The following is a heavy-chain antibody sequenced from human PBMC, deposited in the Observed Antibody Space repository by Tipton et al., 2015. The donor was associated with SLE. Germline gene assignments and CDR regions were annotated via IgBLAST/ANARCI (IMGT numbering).Heavy chain of an antibody. D-gene: IGHD6-13*01. CDR1: GFTFSSYG. V-gene: IGHV3-7*03. Sequence: SLRLSCAASGFTFSSYGMHWVRQAPGKGLEWVANIKQDGSEKYYVDSVKGRFTISRDNAKNSLYLQMNSLRAEDTAVYYCAREQSIAAASGDYWGQGTLVTVSS. CDR2: IKQDGSEK. CDR3: AREQSIAAASGDY. J-gene: IGHJ4*02.